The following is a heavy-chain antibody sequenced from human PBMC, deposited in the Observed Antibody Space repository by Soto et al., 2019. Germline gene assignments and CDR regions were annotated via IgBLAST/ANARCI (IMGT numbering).Heavy chain of an antibody. CDR2: ISYSGTT. CDR3: ARLEWTTSQIGV. CDR1: SGDTSSVACN. J-gene: IGHJ3*01. V-gene: IGHV4-61*08. D-gene: IGHD2-8*01. Sequence: PMTLSVKCFITSGDTSSVACNWTWIRQSPGKGLEWIGYISYSGTTDYNPSLKSRVTISVDTSKNQFSLKLTSATTADTAVYYCARLEWTTSQIGVCCQGT.